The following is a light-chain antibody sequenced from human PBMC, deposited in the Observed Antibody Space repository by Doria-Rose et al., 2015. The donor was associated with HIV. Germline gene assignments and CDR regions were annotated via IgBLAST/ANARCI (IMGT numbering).Light chain of an antibody. CDR3: HQYYNIPQA. J-gene: IGKJ2*01. CDR1: QSVLYSFNNKHA. CDR2: WAS. V-gene: IGKV4-1*01. Sequence: IVMTQSPASLAVSLGERATINCKSSQSVLYSFNNKHAIAWYQQKSGQPPKLLIYWASTRESGVPDRFSGTGSGTDFTLTIDSLQAEDVAVYYCHQYYNIPQAFGQGTKLEIK.